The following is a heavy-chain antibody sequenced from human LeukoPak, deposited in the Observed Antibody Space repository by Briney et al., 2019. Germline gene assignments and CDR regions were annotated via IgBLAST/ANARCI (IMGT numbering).Heavy chain of an antibody. CDR1: GGTFSSYA. CDR2: INPNSGGT. V-gene: IGHV1-2*02. J-gene: IGHJ2*01. D-gene: IGHD4-17*01. CDR3: ARDGVGGVYGDYGYFDL. Sequence: ASVKVSCKASGGTFSSYAISWVRHAPGQGLEWMGWINPNSGGTNYAQKFQGRVTMTRDTSISTAYMGLSRLRSDDTAVYYCARDGVGGVYGDYGYFDLWGRGTLVTVSS.